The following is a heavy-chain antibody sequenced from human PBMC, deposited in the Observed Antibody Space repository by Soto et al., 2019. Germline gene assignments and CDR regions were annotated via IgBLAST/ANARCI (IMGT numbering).Heavy chain of an antibody. Sequence: VAPVGSGGGLGKAWRTLRTFWGAPWFTLRSFENEWGPPAPGKGLEWGSYISSTGTSMDYADSVKGRFTISRDNAKNSLFLQLNSLRDEDTAVYYCARETHFIDYWGQGTLVSVSA. J-gene: IGHJ4*02. CDR1: WFTLRSFE. CDR3: ARETHFIDY. CDR2: ISSTGTSM. V-gene: IGHV3-48*03.